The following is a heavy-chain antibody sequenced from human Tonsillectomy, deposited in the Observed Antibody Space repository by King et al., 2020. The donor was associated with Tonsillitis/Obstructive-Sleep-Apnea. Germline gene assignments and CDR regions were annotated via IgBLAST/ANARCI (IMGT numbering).Heavy chain of an antibody. V-gene: IGHV4-34*01. D-gene: IGHD2-2*01. CDR2: INHGGST. J-gene: IGHJ4*02. Sequence: VQLQQWGAGLLKPSETLSLTCAVYGGSFSDYYWSWIRQPPGRGLEWIGEINHGGSTNYNPSLKSRVTISLDTSKNQVSLKLGSVTAAATAVYYCARDNIVVVSGAIPSYFAYWGQGTLVTVTS. CDR1: GGSFSDYY. CDR3: ARDNIVVVSGAIPSYFAY.